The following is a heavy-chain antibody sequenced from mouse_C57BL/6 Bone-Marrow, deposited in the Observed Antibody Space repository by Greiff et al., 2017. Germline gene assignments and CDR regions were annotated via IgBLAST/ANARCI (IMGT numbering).Heavy chain of an antibody. CDR3: AILGVDY. CDR1: GFTFSDYG. CDR2: ISSGSSTI. D-gene: IGHD4-1*01. J-gene: IGHJ2*01. Sequence: EVKLQESGGGLVKPGGSLKLSCAASGFTFSDYGMHWVRQAPEKGLEWVAYISSGSSTIYYADTVKGRFTISRDNAKNTLFLQMTSLRSEDTAMYYCAILGVDYWGQGTTLTVSS. V-gene: IGHV5-17*01.